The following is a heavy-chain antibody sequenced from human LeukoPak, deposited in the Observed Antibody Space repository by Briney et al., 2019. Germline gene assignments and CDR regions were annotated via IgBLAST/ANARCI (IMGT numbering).Heavy chain of an antibody. D-gene: IGHD4-17*01. CDR3: ARDLVTVTKGFDI. CDR2: IIPMLGKT. V-gene: IGHV1-69*11. CDR1: GGTFDNYA. Sequence: ASVKVSCKASGGTFDNYAVNWVREAPGLGLEWMGRIIPMLGKTNSAQKFQDRVTITTDESTSTAYMELSSLRSADTAVYYCARDLVTVTKGFDIWGQGTMVSVSS. J-gene: IGHJ3*02.